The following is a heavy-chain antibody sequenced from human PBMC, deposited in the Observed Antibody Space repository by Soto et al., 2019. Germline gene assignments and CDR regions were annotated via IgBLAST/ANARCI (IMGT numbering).Heavy chain of an antibody. CDR1: GYTFTGYY. Sequence: ASVKVSCKASGYTFTGYYMHWVRRAPGQGLEWMGWINPNSGGTNYAQKFQGRVTMTRDTSISTAYMELSRLRSDDTAVYYCARGYCSSTSCYDVDDAFDIWGQGTMVTVSS. CDR2: INPNSGGT. J-gene: IGHJ3*02. V-gene: IGHV1-2*02. CDR3: ARGYCSSTSCYDVDDAFDI. D-gene: IGHD2-2*01.